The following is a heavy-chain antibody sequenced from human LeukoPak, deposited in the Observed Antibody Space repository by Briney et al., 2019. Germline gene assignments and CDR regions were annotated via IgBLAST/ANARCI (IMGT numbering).Heavy chain of an antibody. V-gene: IGHV3-48*03. CDR2: ISSSGSTI. J-gene: IGHJ2*01. CDR1: GFTFSNNE. CDR3: ARVLVYYDSSGYYYGYFDL. D-gene: IGHD3-22*01. Sequence: PGGSLRLSCAASGFTFSNNEMNWVRQAPGKGLEWVSYISSSGSTIYYADSVKGRFTSSRDNAENSLYLQMNSLRAEDTAVYYCARVLVYYDSSGYYYGYFDLWGRGTLVTVSS.